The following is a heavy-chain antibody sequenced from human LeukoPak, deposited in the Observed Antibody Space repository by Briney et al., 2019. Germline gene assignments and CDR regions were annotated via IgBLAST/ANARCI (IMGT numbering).Heavy chain of an antibody. V-gene: IGHV3-23*01. D-gene: IGHD4-23*01. CDR2: ISSSGGNT. CDR1: GFTFSSYG. Sequence: SGGSLRLSCAATGFTFSSYGMSWVRQAPGKGLEWVSAISSSGGNTYYADSVKGRFTISRDNSKNTLFLQMNSLRAEDTAVYYCARARTKTTVVTPMVSAGYYFDYWGQGTLVTVSS. J-gene: IGHJ4*02. CDR3: ARARTKTTVVTPMVSAGYYFDY.